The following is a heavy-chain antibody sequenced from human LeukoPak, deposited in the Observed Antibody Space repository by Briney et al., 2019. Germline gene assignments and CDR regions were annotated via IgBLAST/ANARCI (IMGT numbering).Heavy chain of an antibody. Sequence: SETLSLTCAVYGGSFSGYYWSWIRQPPGKGLEWIGEINHSGSTNYNPSLKSRVTISVDTSKNQFSLKLSSVTAADTAVYYCARRGPYYYGSGSYTSGWFDPWGQGTLVTVSS. D-gene: IGHD3-10*01. CDR2: INHSGST. V-gene: IGHV4-34*01. J-gene: IGHJ5*02. CDR1: GGSFSGYY. CDR3: ARRGPYYYGSGSYTSGWFDP.